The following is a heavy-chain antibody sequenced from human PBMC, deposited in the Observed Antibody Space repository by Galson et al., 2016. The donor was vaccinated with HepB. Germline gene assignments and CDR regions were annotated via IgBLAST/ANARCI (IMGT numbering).Heavy chain of an antibody. J-gene: IGHJ4*02. CDR1: GFTFSGYA. CDR2: MSDSDDI. CDR3: AKDKRGHSSAWYWYFDY. D-gene: IGHD6-13*01. Sequence: SLRLSCAASGFTFSGYAMALVRQAPGKGLEWVSGMSDSDDIYYAPSVKGRFTISRDNSKSTVYLQLTSLRAEDTAVYYCAKDKRGHSSAWYWYFDYWGQGTLVSVSS. V-gene: IGHV3-23*01.